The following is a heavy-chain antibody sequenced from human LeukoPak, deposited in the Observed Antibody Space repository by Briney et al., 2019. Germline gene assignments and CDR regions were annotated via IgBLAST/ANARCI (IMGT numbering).Heavy chain of an antibody. Sequence: GESLKISCVGSGYRFSTYWIAWARQMPGKGLEWMGIIHSGDSNTVYSPSFQGQVTISVDKSISTAYLQWSSLKASDTAMYYCARPNEYSSSSPFDYWGQGTLVTVSS. J-gene: IGHJ4*02. V-gene: IGHV5-51*01. CDR3: ARPNEYSSSSPFDY. CDR2: IHSGDSNT. D-gene: IGHD6-6*01. CDR1: GYRFSTYW.